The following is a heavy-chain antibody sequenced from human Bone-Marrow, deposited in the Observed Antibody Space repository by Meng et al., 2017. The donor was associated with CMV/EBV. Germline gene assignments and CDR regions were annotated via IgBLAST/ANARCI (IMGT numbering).Heavy chain of an antibody. J-gene: IGHJ6*02. CDR1: GFTVSSNY. Sequence: GESLKISCAASGFTVSSNYMSWVRQAPGKGLEWVSIIYSGGNTYYADSVKGRFTISRDNSKNTLYLQMNSLRAEDTAVYYCAKCLRGRGIYYYYGMDVWGQGTTVTVSS. D-gene: IGHD3-16*01. CDR3: AKCLRGRGIYYYYGMDV. CDR2: IYSGGNT. V-gene: IGHV3-53*01.